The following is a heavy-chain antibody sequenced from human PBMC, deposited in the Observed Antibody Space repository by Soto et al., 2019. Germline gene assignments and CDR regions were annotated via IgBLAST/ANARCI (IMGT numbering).Heavy chain of an antibody. Sequence: GGSLRLSCAASGFNFGLYEMNWVRQAPGKGLEWLSYINSRSSIIHYADSVKGRFTISRDNAKNSLYLQMNSLRAEDTAVYYCAREYSSSSPNFDYWGQGTLVTVSS. CDR2: INSRSSII. CDR3: AREYSSSSPNFDY. J-gene: IGHJ4*02. CDR1: GFNFGLYE. D-gene: IGHD6-6*01. V-gene: IGHV3-48*03.